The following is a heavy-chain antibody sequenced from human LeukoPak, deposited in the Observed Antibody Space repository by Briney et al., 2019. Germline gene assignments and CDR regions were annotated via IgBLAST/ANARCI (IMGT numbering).Heavy chain of an antibody. J-gene: IGHJ5*02. V-gene: IGHV3-30*02. CDR2: IRNDGSNE. CDR1: GFTLRDYG. CDR3: AKGGSASHNWFDP. Sequence: PVGTLRLSCAPSGFTLRDYGIHCIRQAPGNGLECVAFIRNDGSNEYYPDSVKGRFTISRDNSRNTLYLQMNSLRDEDTAVYYCAKGGSASHNWFDPWGQGTLVTVSS. D-gene: IGHD2-15*01.